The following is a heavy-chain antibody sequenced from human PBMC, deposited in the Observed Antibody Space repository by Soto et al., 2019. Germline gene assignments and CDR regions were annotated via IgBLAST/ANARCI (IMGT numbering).Heavy chain of an antibody. CDR1: GGSISSYD. CDR3: ARLVGYFDY. CDR2: IYYSGIT. Sequence: SETLSLTCTVSGGSISSYDCSWIRQPPGKGLEWIGCIYYSGITNYNPSLKSRVTISVDTSKNQFSLNVSSVTAADTAVYYCARLVGYFDYWGQRTLVTVYS. J-gene: IGHJ4*02. D-gene: IGHD2-15*01. V-gene: IGHV4-59*01.